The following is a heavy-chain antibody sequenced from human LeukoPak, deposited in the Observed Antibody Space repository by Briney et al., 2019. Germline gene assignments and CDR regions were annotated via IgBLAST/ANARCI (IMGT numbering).Heavy chain of an antibody. CDR1: GFTFSSYW. D-gene: IGHD6-19*01. V-gene: IGHV3-7*01. CDR3: AAYSSALGWLDP. J-gene: IGHJ5*02. CDR2: IKQDGSVK. Sequence: GGSLRLSCAASGFTFSSYWMTWVRQAPGTGLEWVANIKQDGSVKYYVDSVKGRFSISRDNAKNSLYLQMNSLRDEDTAVYYCAAYSSALGWLDPWGQGTLVTVSS.